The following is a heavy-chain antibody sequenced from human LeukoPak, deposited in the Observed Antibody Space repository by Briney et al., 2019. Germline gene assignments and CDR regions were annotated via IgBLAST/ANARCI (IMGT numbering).Heavy chain of an antibody. CDR2: ISSSSSYI. Sequence: GGSLRLSCAASGFTFSSYSMNWVRQAPGKGLEWVSSISSSSSYIYYADSVKGRFTISRDNAKNTLHLQMNSLRAEDTAVYYCATHGSAHYYMDVWGKGTTVTISS. CDR1: GFTFSSYS. V-gene: IGHV3-21*04. D-gene: IGHD2-2*03. CDR3: ATHGSAHYYMDV. J-gene: IGHJ6*03.